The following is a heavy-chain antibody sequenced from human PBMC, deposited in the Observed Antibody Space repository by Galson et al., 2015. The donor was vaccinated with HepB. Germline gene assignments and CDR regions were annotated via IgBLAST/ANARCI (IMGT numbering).Heavy chain of an antibody. V-gene: IGHV1-69*04. CDR3: VMGNPTDFCSGPSCGFFDY. CDR1: GGPVRNYD. CDR2: IVPSLGIE. Sequence: SVKVSCKASGGPVRNYDISWVRQAPGQGLEWIGRIVPSLGIEEYAHNFQGRVTITADTSTNTAYLEFISLRSEDAAIYFCVMGNPTDFCSGPSCGFFDYWGQGTLLAVSS. J-gene: IGHJ4*02. D-gene: IGHD3-3*01.